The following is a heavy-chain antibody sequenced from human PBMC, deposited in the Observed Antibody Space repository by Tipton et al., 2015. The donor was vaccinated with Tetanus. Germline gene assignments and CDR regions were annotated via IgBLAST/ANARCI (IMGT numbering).Heavy chain of an antibody. Sequence: LRLSCTVSGVSIADNTNYWGWIRQSPGKGLEWIGGIYFSGDTYSNPSLKSRPTISVDPPRNQFSLRLISVTAADTAVYYCARHSSGYFTFFDYWGQGTLVTASS. V-gene: IGHV4-39*01. CDR3: ARHSSGYFTFFDY. CDR1: GVSIADNTNY. J-gene: IGHJ4*02. D-gene: IGHD3-22*01. CDR2: IYFSGDT.